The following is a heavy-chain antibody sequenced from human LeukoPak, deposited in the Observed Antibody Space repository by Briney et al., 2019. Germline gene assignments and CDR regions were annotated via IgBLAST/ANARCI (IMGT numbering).Heavy chain of an antibody. Sequence: ASVTVSCKASGYTFTSYGISWVRQAPGQGLEWMGWISAYNGNTNYAQKLQGRVTMTTDTSTSTAYMELRSLRSDDTAVYYCARVGSSSWYGYYYMDVWGKGTTVTISS. V-gene: IGHV1-18*01. CDR1: GYTFTSYG. J-gene: IGHJ6*03. CDR3: ARVGSSSWYGYYYMDV. D-gene: IGHD6-13*01. CDR2: ISAYNGNT.